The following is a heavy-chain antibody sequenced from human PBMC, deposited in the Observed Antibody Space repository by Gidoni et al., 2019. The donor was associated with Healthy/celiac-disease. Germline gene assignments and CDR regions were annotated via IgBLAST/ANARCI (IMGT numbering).Heavy chain of an antibody. CDR2: ISGSGGST. J-gene: IGHJ2*01. D-gene: IGHD6-19*01. CDR1: GFTFSSYA. CDR3: AKGLNIAVAVVNWYFDL. V-gene: IGHV3-23*01. Sequence: VQLLESGGGLVQPGGSLRLSCSASGFTFSSYAMSWVRQAPGKGLEWVSAISGSGGSTYDADSVTGRFTISRDKSKNTLYLQMNSLRAEDTAVDYCAKGLNIAVAVVNWYFDLWGRGTLVTVSS.